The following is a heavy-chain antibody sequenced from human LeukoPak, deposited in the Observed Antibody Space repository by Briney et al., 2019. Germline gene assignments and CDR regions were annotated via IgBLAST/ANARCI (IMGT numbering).Heavy chain of an antibody. J-gene: IGHJ3*02. CDR2: IKQDGSEK. D-gene: IGHD3-3*01. CDR1: GFAFSSYW. V-gene: IGHV3-7*01. Sequence: PGGSLRLSCAASGFAFSSYWMSWVRQAPGKGLEWVANIKQDGSEKYYVDSVKGRFTISRDNAKNALYLPMNSLRAEDTAVYYCARDLKLRFLEWLPSRYAFDIWGQGTMVTVSS. CDR3: ARDLKLRFLEWLPSRYAFDI.